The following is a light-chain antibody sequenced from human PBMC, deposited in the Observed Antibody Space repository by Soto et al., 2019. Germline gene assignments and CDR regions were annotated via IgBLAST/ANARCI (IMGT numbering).Light chain of an antibody. CDR1: SSNIGAGYD. Sequence: QSVLTQPPSVSGAPGQRVTISCTGSSSNIGAGYDVHWYRQLPGSAPQLLIHGNSNRPSGFPDRFSGSKSGPSASLAITGLQAEDEADYYCQSYDSSLSNSVIFGGGTQLTVL. CDR3: QSYDSSLSNSVI. V-gene: IGLV1-40*01. J-gene: IGLJ2*01. CDR2: GNS.